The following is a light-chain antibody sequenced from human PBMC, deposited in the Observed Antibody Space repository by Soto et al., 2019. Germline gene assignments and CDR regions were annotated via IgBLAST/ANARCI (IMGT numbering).Light chain of an antibody. CDR3: RSYDTSLTGHVL. Sequence: QSVLTQPPSVSGAPGQRVTISCSGNSSNIGAGFDVHWYQQLPGAAPKLLIYASTNRPSGVPDRFSGSKSDTSASLAITGLQVDDVADDYSRSYDTSLTGHVLFGGGTKLTVL. V-gene: IGLV1-40*01. CDR1: SSNIGAGFD. J-gene: IGLJ2*01. CDR2: AST.